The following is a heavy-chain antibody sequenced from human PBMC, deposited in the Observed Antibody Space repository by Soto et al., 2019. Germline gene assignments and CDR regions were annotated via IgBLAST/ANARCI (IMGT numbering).Heavy chain of an antibody. Sequence: GGSLRLSCAASGFTFSSYAMSWVRPAPGKGLEWVSAISGSGGSTYYADSVKGRFTISRDNSKNTLYLQMNSLRAEDTAVHYCAKDRRPGSSAFDIGGQGTMVTVSS. CDR1: GFTFSSYA. V-gene: IGHV3-23*01. CDR2: ISGSGGST. J-gene: IGHJ3*02. D-gene: IGHD2-2*01. CDR3: AKDRRPGSSAFDI.